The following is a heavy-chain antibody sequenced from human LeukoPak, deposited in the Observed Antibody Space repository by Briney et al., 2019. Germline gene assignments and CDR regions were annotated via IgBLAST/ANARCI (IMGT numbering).Heavy chain of an antibody. CDR2: INPSGGST. CDR1: GYTFTSYY. V-gene: IGHV1-46*01. D-gene: IGHD3-22*01. CDR3: ARGKYYYDSSGYSYDPPFDY. Sequence: ASVKVSCKASGYTFTSYYMHWVRQAPGQGLEWMGIINPSGGSTSYAQKFQGRVTMTRDTSISTAYMELSRLRSDDTAVYYCARGKYYYDSSGYSYDPPFDYWGQGTLVTVSS. J-gene: IGHJ4*02.